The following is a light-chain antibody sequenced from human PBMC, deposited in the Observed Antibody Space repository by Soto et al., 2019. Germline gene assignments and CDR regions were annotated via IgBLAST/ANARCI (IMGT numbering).Light chain of an antibody. J-gene: IGKJ3*01. V-gene: IGKV3-20*01. Sequence: EIVLTQSPGTLSLSPGERATLSCRASQNLSSTYLAWYQQKPGQAPRLLIYGASSRATDIPDRFSGSVSGTDFTLTISGLEPEDFAVYYCQQYGSSPITFGPGTKVDIQ. CDR2: GAS. CDR3: QQYGSSPIT. CDR1: QNLSSTY.